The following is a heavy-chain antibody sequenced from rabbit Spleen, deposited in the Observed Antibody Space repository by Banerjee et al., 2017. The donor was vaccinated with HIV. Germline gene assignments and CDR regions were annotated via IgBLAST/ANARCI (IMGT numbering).Heavy chain of an antibody. D-gene: IGHD8-1*01. CDR2: AYAGSSGGT. CDR3: ARDTGTSFSSYGMDL. V-gene: IGHV1S40*01. Sequence: QSLEESGGALVKPGASLTLTCKASGFSSNRGYDMCWVRQAPGKGLEWVACAYAGSSGGTYSATWAKGRFTISKTSSTTVTLQMTSLTAADTATYFCARDTGTSFSSYGMDLWGQGTLVTVS. J-gene: IGHJ6*01. CDR1: GFSSNRGYD.